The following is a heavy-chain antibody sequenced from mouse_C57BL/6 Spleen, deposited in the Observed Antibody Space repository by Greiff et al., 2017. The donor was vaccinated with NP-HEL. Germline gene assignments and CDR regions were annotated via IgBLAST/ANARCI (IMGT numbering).Heavy chain of an antibody. CDR2: IDPSDSYT. Sequence: VQLQQPGAELVRPGTSVKLSCKASGYTFTSYWMHWVKQRPGQGLEWIGVIDPSDSYTNYNQKFKGKATLTVDTSSSTAYMQLSSLTSEDSAVYYCAREAHYYGSSYYAMDYWGQGTSVTVSS. CDR1: GYTFTSYW. D-gene: IGHD1-1*01. J-gene: IGHJ4*01. V-gene: IGHV1-59*01. CDR3: AREAHYYGSSYYAMDY.